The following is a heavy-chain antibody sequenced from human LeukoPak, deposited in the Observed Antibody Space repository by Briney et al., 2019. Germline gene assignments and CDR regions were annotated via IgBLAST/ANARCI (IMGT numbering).Heavy chain of an antibody. D-gene: IGHD3-22*01. V-gene: IGHV3-21*01. CDR3: ARDYYDSSGYYLKYFQH. CDR2: IGSSSNYI. CDR1: GFTFSSYE. J-gene: IGHJ1*01. Sequence: PGGSLRLSCAASGFTFSSYEMNWVRQAPGKGLEWVSCIGSSSNYIYYGDSVKGRFTISRDNAKNSLYLQMNSLRAEDTAVYYCARDYYDSSGYYLKYFQHWGQGTLVTVSS.